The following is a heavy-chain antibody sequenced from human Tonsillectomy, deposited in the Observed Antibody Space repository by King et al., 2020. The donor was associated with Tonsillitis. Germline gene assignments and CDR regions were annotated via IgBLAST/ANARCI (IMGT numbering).Heavy chain of an antibody. CDR2: INSDASST. CDR3: ARDPSDSSGYYYLAYYYYYMDV. CDR1: GFTFSSYW. Sequence: VQLVESGGGLVRPGGSLRLSCAASGFTFSSYWMHWVRQAPGKGLVWVSRINSDASSTSYADSVKGRFTISRDNAKNMLYLQMNSLRAEDTAVYYCARDPSDSSGYYYLAYYYYYMDVWGKGTTVTVSS. V-gene: IGHV3-74*01. J-gene: IGHJ6*03. D-gene: IGHD3-22*01.